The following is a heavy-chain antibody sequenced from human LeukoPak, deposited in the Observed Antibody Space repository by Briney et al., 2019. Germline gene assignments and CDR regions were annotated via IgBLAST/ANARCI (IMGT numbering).Heavy chain of an antibody. J-gene: IGHJ4*02. CDR3: ATEVVYDPFAY. D-gene: IGHD5/OR15-5a*01. CDR1: GITFSYYW. V-gene: IGHV3-74*01. CDR2: IDADGRSA. Sequence: TGGSLRLSCAASGITFSYYWMHWVRQAPGKGLVWVSRIDADGRSATYADSVKGRFTISRDNAKNTLYLQMNSLRAEDTAVYYCATEVVYDPFAYWGQGTLVTVSS.